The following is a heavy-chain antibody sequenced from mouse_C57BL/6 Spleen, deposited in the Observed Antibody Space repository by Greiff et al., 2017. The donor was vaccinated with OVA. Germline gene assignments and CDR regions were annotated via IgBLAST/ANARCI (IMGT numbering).Heavy chain of an antibody. Sequence: QVQLQQPGTELVKPGASVKLSCKASGYTFTSYWMHWVKQRPGQGLEWIGNINPSNGGTNYNEKFKSKATLTVGKSSSTAYMQLSSLTSEDSAVYYCARWDGYYGDFDYWGQGTTLTVSS. CDR1: GYTFTSYW. D-gene: IGHD2-3*01. CDR2: INPSNGGT. CDR3: ARWDGYYGDFDY. V-gene: IGHV1-53*01. J-gene: IGHJ2*01.